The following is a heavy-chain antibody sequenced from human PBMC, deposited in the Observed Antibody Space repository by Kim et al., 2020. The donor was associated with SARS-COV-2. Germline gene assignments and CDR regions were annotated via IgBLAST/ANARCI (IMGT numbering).Heavy chain of an antibody. CDR3: AKEMRPRTMVYAPLDY. J-gene: IGHJ4*02. V-gene: IGHV3-30*18. Sequence: GGSLRLSCAASGFTFSSYGMHWVRQAPGKGLEWVAVISYDGSNKYYADSVKGRFTISRDNSKNTLYLQMNSLRAEDTAVYYCAKEMRPRTMVYAPLDYWGQGTLVTVSS. CDR2: ISYDGSNK. CDR1: GFTFSSYG. D-gene: IGHD2-8*01.